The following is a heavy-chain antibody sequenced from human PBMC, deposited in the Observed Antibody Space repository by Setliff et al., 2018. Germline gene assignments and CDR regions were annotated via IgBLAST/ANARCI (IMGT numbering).Heavy chain of an antibody. D-gene: IGHD1-26*01. V-gene: IGHV1-8*02. CDR1: GGTFSNYG. J-gene: IGHJ4*02. CDR2: MNPDSGHA. Sequence: ASVKVSCKASGGTFSNYGVSWVRQAPGQGLEWMGWMNPDSGHAGFSQKFKGRVSMTRDTSINTAYMELSDLRSEDTGIYYCARKGWGDYWGQGSLVTVSS. CDR3: ARKGWGDY.